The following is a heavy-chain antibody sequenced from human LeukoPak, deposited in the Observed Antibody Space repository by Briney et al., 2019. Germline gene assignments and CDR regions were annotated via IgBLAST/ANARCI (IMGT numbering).Heavy chain of an antibody. CDR1: GYTFTSYG. D-gene: IGHD3-22*01. CDR3: ARSSPLKYYYDSSGYYWVY. V-gene: IGHV1-18*01. J-gene: IGHJ4*02. CDR2: ISAYNGNT. Sequence: GASVKVSCKASGYTFTSYGISWVRQAPGQGLEWMGWISAYNGNTNYAQKLQGRVTMTTDTSTSTAYMELRSLRSDDTAVYYCARSSPLKYYYDSSGYYWVYWGQGTLVTVSS.